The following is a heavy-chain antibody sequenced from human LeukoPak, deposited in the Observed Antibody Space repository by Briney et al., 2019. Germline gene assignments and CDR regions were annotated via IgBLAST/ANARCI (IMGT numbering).Heavy chain of an antibody. J-gene: IGHJ6*03. Sequence: ASVKVSCKASGYTFTGYYMHWVRQAPGQGLEWMGWINPNSGGTNYAQKFQGRVTMTRDTSISTAYMELSRLRSDDTAVYYCASPSRGDYYYHYMDVWGKGTTVTISS. CDR2: INPNSGGT. V-gene: IGHV1-2*02. CDR1: GYTFTGYY. CDR3: ASPSRGDYYYHYMDV.